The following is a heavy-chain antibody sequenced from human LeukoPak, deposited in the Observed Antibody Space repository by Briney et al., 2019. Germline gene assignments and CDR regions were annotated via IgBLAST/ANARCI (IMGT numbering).Heavy chain of an antibody. Sequence: PVGSLRLSCAASGFTFSSYSMNWVRQAPGKGLEWVSSISSSSSYIYYADSLKGRFIISRDNAKKSVYLQMNSLRAEDTAVYYCARGALDAATPFDSWGQGTLVTVSS. J-gene: IGHJ5*01. V-gene: IGHV3-21*01. CDR1: GFTFSSYS. CDR2: ISSSSSYI. D-gene: IGHD2-15*01. CDR3: ARGALDAATPFDS.